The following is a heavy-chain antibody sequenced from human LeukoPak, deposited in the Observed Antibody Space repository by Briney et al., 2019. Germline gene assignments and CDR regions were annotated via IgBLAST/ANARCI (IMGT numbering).Heavy chain of an antibody. D-gene: IGHD4-17*01. V-gene: IGHV4-39*07. CDR1: GGSISSSSYY. Sequence: SETLSLTCTVSGGSISSSSYYWGWIRQPPGKGLEWIGSIYYSGSTYYNPSLKSRVTISVDTSKNQFSLKLSSVTAADTAVYYCARDSHGDYLFDYWGQGTLVTVSS. CDR3: ARDSHGDYLFDY. CDR2: IYYSGST. J-gene: IGHJ4*02.